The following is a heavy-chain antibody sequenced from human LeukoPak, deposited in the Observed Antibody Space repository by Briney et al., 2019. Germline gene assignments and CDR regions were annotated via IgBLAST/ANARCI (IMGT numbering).Heavy chain of an antibody. D-gene: IGHD5/OR15-5a*01. CDR1: GYSIRSCHY. V-gene: IGHV4-38-2*02. CDR3: ARGVSTIIAAFDY. CDR2: FSQGGIN. J-gene: IGHJ4*02. Sequence: PSETLSLTCTVSGYSIRSCHYWGWIRQPPEKGPELIGSFSQGGINRHNPSLRSRATISVDTSKNRFSLNLNSVTAADTALYYCARGVSTIIAAFDYWGRGNMVTVSS.